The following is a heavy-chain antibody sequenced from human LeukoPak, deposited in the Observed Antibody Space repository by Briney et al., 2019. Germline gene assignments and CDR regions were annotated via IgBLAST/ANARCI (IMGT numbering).Heavy chain of an antibody. Sequence: PGGSLRLSCAASGYTFSSYWMHWVRQAPGKGLVWVSRIDTDGSITSYADSVKGRFTISRDNAKNSLYLQMNSLRAEDTAVYYCARDQSPYCTNGVCHPPDAFDIWGQGTMVTVSS. V-gene: IGHV3-74*01. CDR2: IDTDGSIT. J-gene: IGHJ3*02. CDR3: ARDQSPYCTNGVCHPPDAFDI. D-gene: IGHD2-8*01. CDR1: GYTFSSYW.